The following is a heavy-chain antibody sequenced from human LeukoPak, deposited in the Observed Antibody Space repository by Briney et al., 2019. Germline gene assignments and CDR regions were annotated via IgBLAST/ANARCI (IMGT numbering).Heavy chain of an antibody. V-gene: IGHV1-69*05. Sequence: PVKVSCETSGYTFSSYGISWVRQAPGQGLKWMGGIIPIFGTANYAQKFQGRVTITTDESTSTAYMELSSLRSEDTAVYYCARELPGRVDSYGFGGRESDAFDIWGQGTMVTVSS. D-gene: IGHD5-18*01. J-gene: IGHJ3*02. CDR1: GYTFSSYG. CDR2: IIPIFGTA. CDR3: ARELPGRVDSYGFGGRESDAFDI.